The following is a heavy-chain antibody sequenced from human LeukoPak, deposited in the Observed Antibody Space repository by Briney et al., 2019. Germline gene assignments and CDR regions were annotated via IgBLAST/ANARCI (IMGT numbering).Heavy chain of an antibody. V-gene: IGHV6-1*01. CDR2: TYYRSKWYN. CDR1: GDSVSSNSAA. D-gene: IGHD6-19*01. CDR3: ARGPYSSGWPDFQH. Sequence: SQTLSLTCAISGDSVSSNSAAWNCIRQSPSRGLEWLGRTYYRSKWYNDYAVSVKSRITINPDTSKNQFSLQLNSVTPEDTAVYYCARGPYSSGWPDFQHWGQGTLVTVSS. J-gene: IGHJ1*01.